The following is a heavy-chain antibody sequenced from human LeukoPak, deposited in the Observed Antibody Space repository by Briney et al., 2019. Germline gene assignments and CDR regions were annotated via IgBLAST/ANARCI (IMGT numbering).Heavy chain of an antibody. CDR3: ARGRIAAARTGMSSNWFDP. CDR1: GFTFSDFY. Sequence: GGSLRLSCAASGFTFSDFYMGWVRQAPGKGLEWISYIGKNENLVDYADSVKGRFTVSRDNTKNLMFLQMNSLRAEDTAVYYCARGRIAAARTGMSSNWFDPWGQGTLVTVSS. V-gene: IGHV3-11*01. J-gene: IGHJ5*02. D-gene: IGHD6-13*01. CDR2: IGKNENLV.